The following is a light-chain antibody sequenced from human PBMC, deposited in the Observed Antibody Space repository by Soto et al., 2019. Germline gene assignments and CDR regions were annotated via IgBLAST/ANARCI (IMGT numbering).Light chain of an antibody. V-gene: IGLV1-40*01. CDR3: QSYDSSLSGYV. CDR2: GNS. Sequence: QSALAQPPSVSGAPGQRVTISCTGSSSNIGAGYDVHWYHQFPGTAPKLLIYGNSNRPSGVPDRFSGSKSGTSASLAITGLQAEDEADYYCQSYDSSLSGYVFGTGTRSPS. CDR1: SSNIGAGYD. J-gene: IGLJ1*01.